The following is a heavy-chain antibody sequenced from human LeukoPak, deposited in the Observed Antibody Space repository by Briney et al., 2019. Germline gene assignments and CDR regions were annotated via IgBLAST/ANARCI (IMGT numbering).Heavy chain of an antibody. CDR3: ASPAGSGSYYVY. CDR2: IIPIFGTA. CDR1: GYTLTELS. J-gene: IGHJ4*02. D-gene: IGHD1-26*01. V-gene: IGHV1-69*13. Sequence: SVTVSCTVSGYTLTELSMHWVRQAPGKGLEWMGGIIPIFGTANYAQKFQGRVTITADESTSTAYMELSSLRSEDTAVYYCASPAGSGSYYVYWGQGTLVTVPS.